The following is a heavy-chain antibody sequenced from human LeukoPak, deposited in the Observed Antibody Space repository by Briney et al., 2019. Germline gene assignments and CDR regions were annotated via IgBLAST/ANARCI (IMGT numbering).Heavy chain of an antibody. D-gene: IGHD1-1*01. CDR1: GFTFSDYL. J-gene: IGHJ4*02. V-gene: IGHV3-7*04. Sequence: GGPLRLSCAASGFTFSDYLLRWVRQAPRKGLEWVASIKFDESEKHYMDSVKGRFTISRDSAKSSLYLQMNSLRAEDTAVYFCARVTTNGYFEYWGQGSLVTVSP. CDR3: ARVTTNGYFEY. CDR2: IKFDESEK.